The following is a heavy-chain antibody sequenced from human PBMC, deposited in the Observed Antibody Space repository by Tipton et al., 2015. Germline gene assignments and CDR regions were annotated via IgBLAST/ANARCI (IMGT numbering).Heavy chain of an antibody. Sequence: SLRLSCAASGFTFSSSMHWVRQTTGKGLEWVSAIGTAGDTYYAGSVKGRFTISREDAKNSLYLQMNSLRAGDTAVYYCARESVGGGLAAFDIWDQGTMVTVSS. CDR2: IGTAGDT. J-gene: IGHJ3*02. CDR3: ARESVGGGLAAFDI. CDR1: GFTFSSS. V-gene: IGHV3-13*01. D-gene: IGHD3-16*01.